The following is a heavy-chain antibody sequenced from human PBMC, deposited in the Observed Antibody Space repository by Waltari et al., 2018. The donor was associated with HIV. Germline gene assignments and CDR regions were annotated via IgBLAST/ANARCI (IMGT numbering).Heavy chain of an antibody. Sequence: EVQLVESGGGLVKPGGSLRLSCAASGFIFSNAWMSWVRQAPGKGLEWCGRIKSKSDGGTKDYAAPVKGRFTISRDDSKNTLYLQMNTLKTEDTAVYYCTTGAEDLWRVYWGQGNLVTVSS. CDR2: IKSKSDGGTK. CDR3: TTGAEDLWRVY. CDR1: GFIFSNAW. V-gene: IGHV3-15*01. J-gene: IGHJ4*02. D-gene: IGHD3-10*01.